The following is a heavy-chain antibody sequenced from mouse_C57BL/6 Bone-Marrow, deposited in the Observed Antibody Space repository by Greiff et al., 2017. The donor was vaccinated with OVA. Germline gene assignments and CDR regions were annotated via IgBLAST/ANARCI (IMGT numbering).Heavy chain of an antibody. CDR1: GYTFTDYE. J-gene: IGHJ4*01. CDR2: IDPETGGP. CDR3: TTMVTTTMDY. D-gene: IGHD2-2*01. Sequence: QVQLQQSGAELVRPGASVTLSCKASGYTFTDYEMHWVKQTPVHGLEWIGAIDPETGGPAYNQKFKGKAILTADKSSSTAYMELRSLTSEDSAVYYCTTMVTTTMDYWGQGTSVTVSS. V-gene: IGHV1-15*01.